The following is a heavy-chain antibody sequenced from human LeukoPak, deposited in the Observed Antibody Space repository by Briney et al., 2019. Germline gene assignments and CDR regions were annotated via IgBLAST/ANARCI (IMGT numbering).Heavy chain of an antibody. D-gene: IGHD3-16*01. CDR2: IHHDGSNK. J-gene: IGHJ4*02. CDR1: GFTFSSYG. V-gene: IGHV3-30*02. Sequence: GGSLRLSCAASGFTFSSYGMHWVRQAPGQGLDWVGFIHHDGSNKYYAHSVKGRVTISIDNSKNTMYLQMNRLRAEDAAVYYCAKDLTRDYDYVWDYFDYWGQGTLVTVSS. CDR3: AKDLTRDYDYVWDYFDY.